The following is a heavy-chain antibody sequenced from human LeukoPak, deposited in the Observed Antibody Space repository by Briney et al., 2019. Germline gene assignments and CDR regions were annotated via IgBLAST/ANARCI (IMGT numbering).Heavy chain of an antibody. Sequence: SETLSLTCTVSGGSISSYYWSWIRQPPGKGLEWIGYIYYSGSTNYNPSLKSRVTISVDTSKNQFSLKLSSVTAADTAVYYCARDLGAALDYWGQGTLVTVSS. V-gene: IGHV4-59*01. CDR2: IYYSGST. J-gene: IGHJ4*02. CDR3: ARDLGAALDY. D-gene: IGHD2-15*01. CDR1: GGSISSYY.